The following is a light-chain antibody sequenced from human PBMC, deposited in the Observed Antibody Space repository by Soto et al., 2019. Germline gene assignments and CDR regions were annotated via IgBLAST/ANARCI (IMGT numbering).Light chain of an antibody. CDR1: QDISNR. Sequence: DLQMTQSPSSLSASVGDRLTITCQASQDISNRLNWHHQKPGKAPKFLIYASSTLQSGVPSRFSGSASGTDFSLTISSLQPEDFATYYCQQGYSSPLTFGQGTKVDIK. CDR3: QQGYSSPLT. CDR2: ASS. J-gene: IGKJ1*01. V-gene: IGKV1-39*01.